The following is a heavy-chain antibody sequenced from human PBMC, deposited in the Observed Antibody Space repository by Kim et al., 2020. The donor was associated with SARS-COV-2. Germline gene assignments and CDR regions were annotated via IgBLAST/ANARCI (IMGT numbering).Heavy chain of an antibody. D-gene: IGHD3-10*02. V-gene: IGHV3-48*03. J-gene: IGHJ4*02. CDR1: GFTFSTYE. Sequence: GGSLRLSCAASGFTFSTYELNWVRQAPGKGLEWVSYVSGSGSTIHYADSVKGRFTISRDNARNSLYLQMSSLRAEDTAVYYCTRDSYYSVPDGYAGPFDYWGQGTLVTVSS. CDR2: VSGSGSTI. CDR3: TRDSYYSVPDGYAGPFDY.